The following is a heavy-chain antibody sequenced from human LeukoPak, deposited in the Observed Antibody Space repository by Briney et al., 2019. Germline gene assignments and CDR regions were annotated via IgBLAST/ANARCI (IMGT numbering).Heavy chain of an antibody. CDR3: ARQGQQWLEFDY. CDR2: ISSSSSYI. Sequence: GGSLRLSCAASGFTFSSYSMNWVRQAPGKGLEWVSSISSSSSYIYYADSVKGRFTISRDNAKSSLYLQMNSLRAEDTAVYYCARQGQQWLEFDYWGQGTLVTVSS. D-gene: IGHD6-19*01. CDR1: GFTFSSYS. J-gene: IGHJ4*02. V-gene: IGHV3-21*01.